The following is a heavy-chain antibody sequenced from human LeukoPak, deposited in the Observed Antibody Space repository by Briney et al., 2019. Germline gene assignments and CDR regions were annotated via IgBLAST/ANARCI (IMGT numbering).Heavy chain of an antibody. V-gene: IGHV3-30-3*01. D-gene: IGHD4-17*01. CDR3: ARDREIDYGDYGYYYYGMDV. J-gene: IGHJ6*02. CDR2: ISYDGSNK. Sequence: GGPLRLSCAASGFTFSSYAMHWVRQSPGKALEWVAVISYDGSNKYYADSVKGRFTISRDNSKNTLYLQMTSLRAEDTAVYYCARDREIDYGDYGYYYYGMDVWGQGTTVTVSS. CDR1: GFTFSSYA.